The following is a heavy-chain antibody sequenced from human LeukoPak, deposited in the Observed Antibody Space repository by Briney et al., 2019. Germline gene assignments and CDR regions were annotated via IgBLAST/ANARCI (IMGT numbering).Heavy chain of an antibody. D-gene: IGHD6-19*01. J-gene: IGHJ4*02. CDR1: GGSISNYY. CDR2: IYYSGST. Sequence: SETLSLTCTVSGGSISNYYWSWIRQPPGKGLDWIGYIYYSGSTNYNPSLKSRITISVDTSKNQFSLKLSSVTAADTAVYYCARLGRDLQWLVREPYFDYWGQGTLVTVSS. CDR3: ARLGRDLQWLVREPYFDY. V-gene: IGHV4-59*08.